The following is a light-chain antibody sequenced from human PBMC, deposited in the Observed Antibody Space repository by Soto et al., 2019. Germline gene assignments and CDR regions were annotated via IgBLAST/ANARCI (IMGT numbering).Light chain of an antibody. CDR3: QQYPSYPYT. CDR1: QSISSW. V-gene: IGKV1-5*03. J-gene: IGKJ2*01. Sequence: DIPMTQPPSTLYASVRDRVTITCRATQSISSWLAWYQQKPGKAPKLLIYKPSRLDSGRASRFSGSGSGTEFTLTISSLLPDDFATFYCQQYPSYPYTFGHGTKLEI. CDR2: KPS.